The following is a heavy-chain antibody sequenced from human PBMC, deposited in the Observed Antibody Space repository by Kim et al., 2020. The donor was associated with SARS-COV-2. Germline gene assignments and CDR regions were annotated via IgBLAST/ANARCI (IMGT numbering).Heavy chain of an antibody. Sequence: AIAVKSRITTTPDTSKNMFALQLNSVTPEDTAVYYCARRGGGGSGIGFDYWGQGTLVTVSS. V-gene: IGHV6-1*01. J-gene: IGHJ4*02. CDR3: ARRGGGGSGIGFDY. D-gene: IGHD3-10*01.